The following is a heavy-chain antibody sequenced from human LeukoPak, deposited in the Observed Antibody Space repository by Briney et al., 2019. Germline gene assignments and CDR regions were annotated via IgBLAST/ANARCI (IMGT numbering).Heavy chain of an antibody. CDR1: GFTFSSYA. J-gene: IGHJ5*02. CDR3: AKGGPDCSGGSCYSGWFDP. CDR2: ISGSGGST. V-gene: IGHV3-23*01. Sequence: GGSLRLSCAASGFTFSSYAMSWVRQAPGEGLEWVSAISGSGGSTYYADSVKGRFTISRDNSKNTLYLQMNSLRAEDTAVYYCAKGGPDCSGGSCYSGWFDPWGQGTLVTVSS. D-gene: IGHD2-15*01.